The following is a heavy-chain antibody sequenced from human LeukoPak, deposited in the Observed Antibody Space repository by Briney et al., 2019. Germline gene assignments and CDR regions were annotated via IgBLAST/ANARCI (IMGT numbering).Heavy chain of an antibody. CDR1: GFTFTSSA. D-gene: IGHD3-16*02. CDR3: AAEDDYVWTNYRSLDI. CDR2: IVIGSGSP. V-gene: IGHV1-58*02. J-gene: IGHJ3*02. Sequence: ASVKVSCKASGFTFTSSAMQWVRQARGQRLEWMGWIVIGSGSPNYAQKFQERVTITRDMSTNTAYMEVSRLTSEDTAVYYCAAEDDYVWTNYRSLDIWGQGTMVTVSS.